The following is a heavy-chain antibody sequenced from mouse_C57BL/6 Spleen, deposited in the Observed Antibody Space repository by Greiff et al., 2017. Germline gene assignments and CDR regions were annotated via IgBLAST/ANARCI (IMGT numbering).Heavy chain of an antibody. D-gene: IGHD2-3*01. J-gene: IGHJ4*01. CDR3: ARKDGYFYAMDY. Sequence: VKLMESGPGLVQPSQSLSITCTVSGFSLTSYGVHWVRQSPGKGLEWLGVIWSGGSTDYNAAFISRLSISKDNSKSQVFFKMNSLQADDTAIDYCARKDGYFYAMDYWGQGTSVTVSS. V-gene: IGHV2-2*01. CDR2: IWSGGST. CDR1: GFSLTSYG.